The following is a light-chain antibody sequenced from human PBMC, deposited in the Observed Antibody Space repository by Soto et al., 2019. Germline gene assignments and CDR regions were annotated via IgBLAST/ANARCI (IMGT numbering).Light chain of an antibody. Sequence: DIQLTQSPSFLSASVGDRVTITCRASQGISSSLAWYQQKPGQAPKLLIYSASSLQVGVPSRFSGSGSGTEFTLTISSLQPEDVSTYYCQQLNNYPITFGQGTRLEIK. CDR2: SAS. CDR1: QGISSS. J-gene: IGKJ5*01. CDR3: QQLNNYPIT. V-gene: IGKV1-9*01.